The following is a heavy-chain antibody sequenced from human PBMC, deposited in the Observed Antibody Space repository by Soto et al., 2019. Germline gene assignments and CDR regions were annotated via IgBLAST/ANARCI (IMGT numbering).Heavy chain of an antibody. CDR1: GFTFSNAW. V-gene: IGHV3-15*07. Sequence: EVQLVESGGGLVKPGGSLRLSCAASGFTFSNAWMNWVRQAPGKGLEWVGRIKSKTDGGTTDYAAPVKGRFPISRDDSKNTLYLQMNSLKTEDTAVYYCTTVVTDYYGSGVAHYYCCYGMDVWGQGTTVTVSS. J-gene: IGHJ6*02. CDR3: TTVVTDYYGSGVAHYYCCYGMDV. D-gene: IGHD3-10*01. CDR2: IKSKTDGGTT.